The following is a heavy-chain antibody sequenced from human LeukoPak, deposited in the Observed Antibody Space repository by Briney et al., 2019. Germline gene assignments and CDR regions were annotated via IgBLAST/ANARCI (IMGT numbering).Heavy chain of an antibody. CDR1: GYTFTTYP. D-gene: IGHD3-9*01. V-gene: IGHV7-4-1*02. J-gene: IGHJ6*03. CDR2: INTNTGNP. CDR3: ARGDDILTGSLRYYYYMDV. Sequence: ASVKVSCKASGYTFTTYPMNWVRQAPGQGLEWMGWINTNTGNPTYAQGFTGRFVFSLDTSVSTAYLQISSLKAEDTAVYYCARGDDILTGSLRYYYYMDVWGKGTTVTVSS.